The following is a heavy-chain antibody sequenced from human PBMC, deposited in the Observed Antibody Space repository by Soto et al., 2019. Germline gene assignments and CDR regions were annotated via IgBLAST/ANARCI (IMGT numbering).Heavy chain of an antibody. Sequence: SGTLSLTCTLSGRAIRSYYWSWIRQPPGKGLEWIGYIYYSGITNYNPSLKSRVTISVDTSKNQFSLKLSSVTAADTAVYYCARYKSNYYYGMDVWGQGTTVT. CDR2: IYYSGIT. D-gene: IGHD1-20*01. V-gene: IGHV4-59*01. CDR1: GRAIRSYY. J-gene: IGHJ6*01. CDR3: ARYKSNYYYGMDV.